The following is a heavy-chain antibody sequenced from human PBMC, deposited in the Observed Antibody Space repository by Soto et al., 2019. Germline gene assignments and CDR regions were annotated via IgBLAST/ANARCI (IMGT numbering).Heavy chain of an antibody. CDR3: ARVGQEAGTHADY. J-gene: IGHJ4*02. D-gene: IGHD6-19*01. V-gene: IGHV3-30-3*01. CDR2: ISYDGSNK. CDR1: GFTFSSYA. Sequence: QVQLVESGGGVVQPGRSLRLSCAASGFTFSSYAMHWVRQAPGKGLEWVAVISYDGSNKYYADSVKGRFTISRDNSKNTLYLQMNSLRAEDTAVYYCARVGQEAGTHADYWGQGTLVTVSS.